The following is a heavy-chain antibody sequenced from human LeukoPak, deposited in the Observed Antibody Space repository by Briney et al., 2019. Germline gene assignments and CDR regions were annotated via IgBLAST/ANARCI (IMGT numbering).Heavy chain of an antibody. CDR2: IIPIFGTA. D-gene: IGHD2-15*01. CDR3: ARDDELLGYYYYGMDV. CDR1: GGTFSSYA. V-gene: IGHV1-69*01. J-gene: IGHJ6*04. Sequence: KVSCKASGGTFSSYAISWVRQDPGQGLEWMGGIIPIFGTANYAQKFQGRVTITADESTSTAYMELSSLRSEDTAVYYCARDDELLGYYYYGMDVWGKGTTVTVSS.